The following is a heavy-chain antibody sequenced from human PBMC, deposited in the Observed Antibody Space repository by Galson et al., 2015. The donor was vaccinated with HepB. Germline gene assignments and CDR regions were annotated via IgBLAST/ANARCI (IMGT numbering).Heavy chain of an antibody. V-gene: IGHV3-15*01. CDR1: GFTFSNAW. CDR3: TANLFGTDSFDS. J-gene: IGHJ4*02. D-gene: IGHD3-3*01. CDR2: MKRRTDGGTT. Sequence: SMRISCAASGFTFSNAWMSWVRQAPGKGLEWVGRMKRRTDGGTTDYAAPVQDRFTISRDDSKNTLYLQMNSLEAEDTAVYYCTANLFGTDSFDSWGQGTLVTVSS.